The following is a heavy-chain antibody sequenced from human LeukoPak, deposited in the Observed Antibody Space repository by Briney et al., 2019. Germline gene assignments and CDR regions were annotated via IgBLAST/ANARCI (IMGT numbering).Heavy chain of an antibody. J-gene: IGHJ4*02. D-gene: IGHD1-26*01. CDR3: ARDSGAMAPGDY. CDR1: GGTFSSYA. V-gene: IGHV1-69*01. CDR2: IIPIFGTA. Sequence: GSSVKVSCKASGGTFSSYAISWVRQAPGQGLEWMGGIIPIFGTANYAQKFQGRVTITADESTSTAYMELRSLRSDDTAVYYCARDSGAMAPGDYWGQGTLVTVSS.